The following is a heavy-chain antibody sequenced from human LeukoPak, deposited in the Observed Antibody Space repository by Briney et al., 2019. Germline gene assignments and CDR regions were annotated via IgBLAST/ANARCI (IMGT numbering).Heavy chain of an antibody. V-gene: IGHV3-49*03. CDR2: IRSKAYGGTT. CDR1: GFTFGDYA. J-gene: IGHJ6*02. CDR3: TRQLWPSYYYYGMDV. Sequence: GGSLRPSCTASGFTFGDYAMSWFRQAPGKGLEWVGFIRSKAYGGTTEYAASVKGRFTISRDDSKSIAYLQMNSLKTEDTAVYYCTRQLWPSYYYYGMDVWGQGTTVTVSS. D-gene: IGHD5-18*01.